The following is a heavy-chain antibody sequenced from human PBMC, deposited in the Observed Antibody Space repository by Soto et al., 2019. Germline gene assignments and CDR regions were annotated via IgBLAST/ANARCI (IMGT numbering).Heavy chain of an antibody. V-gene: IGHV3-23*01. D-gene: IGHD3-10*01. Sequence: GGSLILSCAASGFTFSSYSVTWVRQAPGKALDWVSTISRSGDSTYYADSVKGRFTISRDNSKNTLYLQMNSLRAEDTAVYYCANHGSGSSLPYFWGQGTLVTVSS. CDR2: ISRSGDST. CDR3: ANHGSGSSLPYF. CDR1: GFTFSSYS. J-gene: IGHJ4*02.